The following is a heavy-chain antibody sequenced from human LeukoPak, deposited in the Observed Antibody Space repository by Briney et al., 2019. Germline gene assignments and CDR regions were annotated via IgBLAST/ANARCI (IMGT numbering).Heavy chain of an antibody. CDR3: ATLGGSLGDYFDY. CDR2: IYPGDSDT. Sequence: GESLKISCKGSGYTFTTYWIGWVRQMPGKGLEWMGIIYPGDSDTRYIPSFQGQVTISADKSISTAYLQWSSLKASDTAMYYCATLGGSLGDYFDYWGQGTLVTVSS. CDR1: GYTFTTYW. V-gene: IGHV5-51*01. J-gene: IGHJ4*02. D-gene: IGHD3-16*01.